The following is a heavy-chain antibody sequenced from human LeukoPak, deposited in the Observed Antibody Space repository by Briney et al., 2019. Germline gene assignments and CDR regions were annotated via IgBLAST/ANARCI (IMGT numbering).Heavy chain of an antibody. CDR2: ISSSSSYI. Sequence: GGSLRLSCAASGFTFSSYSMNWVRQAPGKGLEWVSSISSSSSYIYYADSVKGRFTISRDNAKNSLYLQMNSLRAEDTAVYYCARDYLVVVTAPRAFDIWGQGTMVTVSS. CDR1: GFTFSSYS. J-gene: IGHJ3*02. V-gene: IGHV3-21*01. D-gene: IGHD2-21*02. CDR3: ARDYLVVVTAPRAFDI.